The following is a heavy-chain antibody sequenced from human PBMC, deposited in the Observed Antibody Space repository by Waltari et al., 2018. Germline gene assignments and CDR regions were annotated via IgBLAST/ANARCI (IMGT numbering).Heavy chain of an antibody. Sequence: QVQFVQSGSELKKPGASVKISCKTSGYNFTTYPINWVRQAPGQGLEWMGWINTNTWNPTYGQGFTGRCVCSLDTSVRTAYVEISSLKDEDTAIYYCAGVSWGQGTLVTVSS. CDR1: GYNFTTYP. CDR3: AGVS. V-gene: IGHV7-4-1*02. J-gene: IGHJ5*02. D-gene: IGHD2-8*01. CDR2: INTNTWNP.